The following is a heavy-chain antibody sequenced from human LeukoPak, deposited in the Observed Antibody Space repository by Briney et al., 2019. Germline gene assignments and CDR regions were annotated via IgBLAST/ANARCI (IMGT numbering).Heavy chain of an antibody. J-gene: IGHJ4*02. V-gene: IGHV1-8*01. CDR2: MNPNSGNT. CDR3: ARTYYDFWSGYWPPGY. Sequence: ASVKVSYKASGYTFTSYDINWVRQATGQGLEWMGWMNPNSGNTGYAQKFQGRVTMTRNTSISTAYMELSSLRSEDTAVYYCARTYYDFWSGYWPPGYWGQGTLVTVSS. D-gene: IGHD3-3*01. CDR1: GYTFTSYD.